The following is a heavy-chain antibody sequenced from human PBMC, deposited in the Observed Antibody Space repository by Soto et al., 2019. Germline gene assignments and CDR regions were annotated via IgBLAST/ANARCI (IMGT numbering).Heavy chain of an antibody. CDR1: GFFPSRGSY. CDR3: ETARWYDDVDV. CDR2: IFHGGNT. D-gene: IGHD3-16*01. Sequence: DTLNATSAVSGFFPSRGSYCGCIRKLPGKELEWIGSIFHGGNTDYNPSRTSRVNISVDMSKNQFSLKLNSVTAADSAVYYCETARWYDDVDVCGQGTVVT. V-gene: IGHV4-38-2*01. J-gene: IGHJ3*01.